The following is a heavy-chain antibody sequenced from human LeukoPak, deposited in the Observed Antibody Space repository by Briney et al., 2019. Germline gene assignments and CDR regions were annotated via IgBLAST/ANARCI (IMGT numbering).Heavy chain of an antibody. CDR1: GFTFSDYY. D-gene: IGHD6-19*01. CDR2: ISSSGSTI. V-gene: IGHV3-11*04. CDR3: ARPMQWLVQPDY. J-gene: IGHJ4*02. Sequence: PGGSLRLSCAASGFTFSDYYMSWIRQAPGKGLEWVSYISSSGSTIYYADSVKSRFTISRDNAKNSLYLQMNSLRAEDTAVYYCARPMQWLVQPDYWGQGTLVTVSS.